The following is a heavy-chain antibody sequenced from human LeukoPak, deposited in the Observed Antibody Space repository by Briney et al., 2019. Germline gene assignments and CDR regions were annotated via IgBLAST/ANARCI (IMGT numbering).Heavy chain of an antibody. D-gene: IGHD6-13*01. CDR3: ARSQRIAAANYYFDY. CDR1: GGSISSYS. V-gene: IGHV4-59*01. CDR2: AYDSGST. Sequence: SETLSLTCTVSGGSISSYSWSWIRQPPGKGLEWIGHAYDSGSTNYDPSLKSRVTISVDTSKNQFSLKLSSVTAADTAVYYCARSQRIAAANYYFDYWGQGTLVTVSS. J-gene: IGHJ4*02.